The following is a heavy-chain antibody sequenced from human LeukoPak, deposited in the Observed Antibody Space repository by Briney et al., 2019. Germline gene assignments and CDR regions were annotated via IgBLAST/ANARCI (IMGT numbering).Heavy chain of an antibody. D-gene: IGHD3-22*01. V-gene: IGHV4-59*01. CDR2: IYYSGST. J-gene: IGHJ3*02. CDR3: AREVVVITDDAFDI. Sequence: KTSETLSLTCTVSGGSISSYYWSWIRQPPGQGLKWIGYIYYSGSTNYNPSLKSRVTISVDTSKNQFSLKLSSVTAADTAVYYCAREVVVITDDAFDIWGQGTMVTVSS. CDR1: GGSISSYY.